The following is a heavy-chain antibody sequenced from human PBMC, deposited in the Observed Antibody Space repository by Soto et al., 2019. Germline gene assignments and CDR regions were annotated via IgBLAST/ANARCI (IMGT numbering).Heavy chain of an antibody. CDR1: GYNFTSYD. Sequence: GASVKVSCKASGYNFTSYDINWVRQATGQGLEWMGWMNPNSGNTGYAQKFQGRVTMTRNTSISTAYMELSSLRSEDTAVYYCARGLYYDFWSGYYLRWFGPWGQVTLVTVSS. CDR2: MNPNSGNT. J-gene: IGHJ5*02. D-gene: IGHD3-3*01. V-gene: IGHV1-8*01. CDR3: ARGLYYDFWSGYYLRWFGP.